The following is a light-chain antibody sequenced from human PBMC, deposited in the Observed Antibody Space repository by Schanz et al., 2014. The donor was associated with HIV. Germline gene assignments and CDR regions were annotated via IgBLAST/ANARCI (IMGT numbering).Light chain of an antibody. J-gene: IGLJ1*01. V-gene: IGLV2-14*03. CDR1: SSDIGGYNF. CDR2: AVS. CDR3: CSLAASLTRV. Sequence: QSALTQPASVSGSPGQSITISCTGTSSDIGGYNFPSWYQQQPGKAPKLMIYAVSNRPSGVSHRFSGSKSGTSASLAITGLQAEDEADYFCCSLAASLTRVFGTGTKLTVL.